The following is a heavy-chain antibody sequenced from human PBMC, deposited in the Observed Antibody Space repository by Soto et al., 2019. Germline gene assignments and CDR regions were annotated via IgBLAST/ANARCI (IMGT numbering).Heavy chain of an antibody. Sequence: EVQLLESGGGLAQPGGSLRLSCAASGFTFSSYPMSWVRQAPGQGLEWVSGIVASGGITYYADTVKGRFTITRDNSKKTLYLPMNTLTAQDTAVYYCAKKRATRISVAYDYGGQATLVTSPS. J-gene: IGHJ4*02. V-gene: IGHV3-23*01. CDR3: AKKRATRISVAYDY. CDR1: GFTFSSYP. D-gene: IGHD5-12*01. CDR2: IVASGGIT.